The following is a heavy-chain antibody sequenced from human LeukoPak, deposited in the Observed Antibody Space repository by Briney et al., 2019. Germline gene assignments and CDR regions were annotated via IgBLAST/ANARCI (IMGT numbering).Heavy chain of an antibody. D-gene: IGHD2-2*01. J-gene: IGHJ4*02. V-gene: IGHV4-4*07. CDR3: ARRRRILGNIVVVPAAALGRYYFDY. CDR2: IYTSGST. CDR1: GGSISSYY. Sequence: SETLSLTCTVSGGSISSYYWSWIRQVAGKGLEWIGRIYTSGSTNYNPSLKSRVTISVDTSKNQFSLKLSSVTAADTAVYYCARRRRILGNIVVVPAAALGRYYFDYWGQGTLVTVSS.